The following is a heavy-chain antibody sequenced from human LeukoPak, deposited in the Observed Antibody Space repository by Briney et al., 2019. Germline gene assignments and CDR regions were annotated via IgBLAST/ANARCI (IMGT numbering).Heavy chain of an antibody. CDR3: ARDLVVPAAAGAFDI. D-gene: IGHD2-2*01. V-gene: IGHV3-21*01. CDR2: IIISTPYI. J-gene: IGHJ3*02. Sequence: IIISTPYIYYAHSFKARFPISRDHAKNSLYLQMNSLRGEDTAVYYCARDLVVPAAAGAFDIWGQGTMVTVSS.